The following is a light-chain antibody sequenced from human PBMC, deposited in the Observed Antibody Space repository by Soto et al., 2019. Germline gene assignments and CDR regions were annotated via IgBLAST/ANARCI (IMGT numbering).Light chain of an antibody. Sequence: IVMTQSPDSLAAALGEKVTINCKSSHSLLYSSNNKNLLAWYQQKPGQPPRLLIYWATTRESGVPDRFSGSGSGTDFSLSINSLQAEDVAVYYCQQSFWTPPYTFGQGTKLEIK. J-gene: IGKJ2*01. V-gene: IGKV4-1*01. CDR2: WAT. CDR1: HSLLYSSNNKNL. CDR3: QQSFWTPPYT.